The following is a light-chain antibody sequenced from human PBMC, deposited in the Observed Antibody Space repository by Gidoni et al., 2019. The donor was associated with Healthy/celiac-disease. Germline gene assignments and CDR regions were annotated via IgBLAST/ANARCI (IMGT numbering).Light chain of an antibody. Sequence: QSALTQPASGSGAPGQAITISCTGTSSDVGGYNYVSWYQQHPGKAPKLMIYDVSNRPSGVSNRFSGSKSGNTASLTISGLQAEDEAYYYCSSYTSSSTPVFGGGTKLTVL. CDR1: SSDVGGYNY. CDR2: DVS. V-gene: IGLV2-14*03. J-gene: IGLJ2*01. CDR3: SSYTSSSTPV.